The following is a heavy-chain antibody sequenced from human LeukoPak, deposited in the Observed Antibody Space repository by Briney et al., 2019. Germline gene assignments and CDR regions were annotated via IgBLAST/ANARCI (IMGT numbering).Heavy chain of an antibody. CDR1: GSSISSYY. Sequence: SETLSLTCTVSGSSISSYYWSWIRQPPGKGLEWIGYIYYSGSTNYNPSLKSRVTISVDTSKNQFSLKLSSVTAADTAVYYCARLYCSSTSCLDYWGQGTLVTVSS. CDR2: IYYSGST. J-gene: IGHJ4*02. CDR3: ARLYCSSTSCLDY. V-gene: IGHV4-59*08. D-gene: IGHD2-2*01.